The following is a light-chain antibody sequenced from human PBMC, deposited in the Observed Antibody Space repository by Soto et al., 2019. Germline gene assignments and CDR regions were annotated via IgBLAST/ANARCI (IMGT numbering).Light chain of an antibody. CDR1: QSVSSNS. CDR2: GAS. V-gene: IGKV3-20*01. CDR3: QQYSDSVT. J-gene: IGKJ5*01. Sequence: EIVLTQSPDTLSLSPGESAALSCRASQSVSSNSLAWYQQKPGRAPRLLIYGASNRATGIPDRFIGSVSGTDFTLTISRLEPEDFAVFYCQQYSDSVTFGQGTRLE.